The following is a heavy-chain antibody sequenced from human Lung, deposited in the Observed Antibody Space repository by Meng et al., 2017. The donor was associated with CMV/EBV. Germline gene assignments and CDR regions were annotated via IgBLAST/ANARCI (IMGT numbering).Heavy chain of an antibody. Sequence: TFNSYAISWVRQAPGQGLKWMGGVIPIFGTANYAQKFQGRVTITTDESTSTAYMELSGLRSEDTAVYYCARGLVVVPADTYYYGMDVWGQGTTVTVSS. CDR2: VIPIFGTA. CDR1: TFNSYA. J-gene: IGHJ6*02. CDR3: ARGLVVVPADTYYYGMDV. V-gene: IGHV1-69*05. D-gene: IGHD2-2*01.